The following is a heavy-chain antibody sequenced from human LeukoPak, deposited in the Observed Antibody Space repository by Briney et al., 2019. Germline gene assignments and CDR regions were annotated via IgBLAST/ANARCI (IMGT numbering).Heavy chain of an antibody. D-gene: IGHD1-26*01. V-gene: IGHV3-7*02. CDR2: IKQDGSEK. Sequence: GGSLRLSCAASGFTFSSYWMSWVRQAPGRGLERVANIKQDGSEKYYVDSVKGRFTISRDNAKNSLYLQMNSLRAEDTAVYYCVRVNMVGATHFDYWGQGTLVTVSS. CDR1: GFTFSSYW. J-gene: IGHJ4*02. CDR3: VRVNMVGATHFDY.